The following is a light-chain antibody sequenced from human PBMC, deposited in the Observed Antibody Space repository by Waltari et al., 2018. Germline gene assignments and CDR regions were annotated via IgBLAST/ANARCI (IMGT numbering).Light chain of an antibody. CDR3: SSYTDNTVL. V-gene: IGLV2-18*02. Sequence: QSALTQPPSVSGSPGQSVTISCTASSRDVGGWHRVSWYPQPPGSAPRLILFDVSNRPSGVPDRFSGSKSGNTASLTISGLQTEDEADYYCSSYTDNTVLFGGGTQLTV. J-gene: IGLJ2*01. CDR2: DVS. CDR1: SRDVGGWHR.